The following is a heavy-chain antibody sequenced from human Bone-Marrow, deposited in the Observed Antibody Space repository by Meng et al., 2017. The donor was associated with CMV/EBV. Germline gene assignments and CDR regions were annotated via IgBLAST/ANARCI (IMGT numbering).Heavy chain of an antibody. Sequence: GPDFLTHATACHSASLRPVASLMSYSWCWLLQPHGKGLWWFGRIYPSGSTNYNPSLKRRVTMSVDTSKNQFSLKLSSVTAADTAVYYCARRGLLRYSSWYFDLWGRGTLVTVSS. J-gene: IGHJ2*01. CDR2: IYPSGST. CDR3: ARRGLLRYSSWYFDL. V-gene: IGHV4-4*07. D-gene: IGHD3-9*01. CDR1: VASLMSYS.